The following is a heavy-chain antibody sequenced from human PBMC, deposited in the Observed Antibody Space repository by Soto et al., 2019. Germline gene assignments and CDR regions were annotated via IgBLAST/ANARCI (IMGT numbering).Heavy chain of an antibody. CDR1: GFTFSTYA. CDR2: VSGGGGTT. Sequence: PGGSLRLSCVASGFTFSTYAMSWVRQAPGKGLEWVSVVSGGGGTTYYADSVKGRFTISGDNSKNTLYLQMNSLRAEDTAVYYCAKNRGYTYVYPLVYRRQGTQVTVSS. V-gene: IGHV3-23*01. CDR3: AKNRGYTYVYPLVY. J-gene: IGHJ4*02. D-gene: IGHD5-18*01.